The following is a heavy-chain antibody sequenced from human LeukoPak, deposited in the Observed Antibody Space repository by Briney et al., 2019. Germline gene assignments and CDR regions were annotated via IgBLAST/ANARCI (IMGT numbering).Heavy chain of an antibody. J-gene: IGHJ4*02. V-gene: IGHV1-24*01. CDR3: ATTPLYSSGWSTLDY. D-gene: IGHD6-19*01. CDR1: GYTLTELS. Sequence: ASVKVSCKVSGYTLTELSMHWVRQAPGKGLEWMGGFDPEDGETIYAQKFQGRVTMTEDTSTDTAYMELSSLRSEDTAVYYCATTPLYSSGWSTLDYWGQGTLVTVSS. CDR2: FDPEDGET.